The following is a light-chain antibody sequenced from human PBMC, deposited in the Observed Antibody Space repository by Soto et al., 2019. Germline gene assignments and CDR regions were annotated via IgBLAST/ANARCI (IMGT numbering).Light chain of an antibody. Sequence: DLQVTQSPSTLSASLGDRVTITCRASQSISNWLAWYQQKPGKAPKLLIYEASTLESGVPSTFSGSGSGTEFTLTISSLQPDDFATYYCQQYNNYPWTFGQGTKVEIK. CDR3: QQYNNYPWT. CDR1: QSISNW. CDR2: EAS. V-gene: IGKV1-5*03. J-gene: IGKJ1*01.